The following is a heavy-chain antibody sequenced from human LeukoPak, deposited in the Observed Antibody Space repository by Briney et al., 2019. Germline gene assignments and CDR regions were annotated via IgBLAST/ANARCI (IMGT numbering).Heavy chain of an antibody. CDR3: AARPGEVAAPYDY. J-gene: IGHJ4*02. D-gene: IGHD2-15*01. Sequence: GGSLRLSCAASGFTFSTYAMTWVRQAPGKGLEWVSLISRGGDVTYYADSVKGRFTISRDSSKNTLYPQMHSLRAEDTAVYYCAARPGEVAAPYDYWGQGTLVTVSS. V-gene: IGHV3-23*01. CDR1: GFTFSTYA. CDR2: ISRGGDVT.